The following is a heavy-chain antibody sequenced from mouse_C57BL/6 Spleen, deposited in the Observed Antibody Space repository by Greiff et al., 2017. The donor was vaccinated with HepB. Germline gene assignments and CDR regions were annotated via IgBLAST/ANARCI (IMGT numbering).Heavy chain of an antibody. CDR2: INPNNGGT. V-gene: IGHV1-26*01. CDR1: GYTFTDYY. D-gene: IGHD1-1*01. J-gene: IGHJ2*01. Sequence: EVQLQQSGPELVKPGASVKISCKASGYTFTDYYMNWVKQSHGKSLEWIGDINPNNGGTSYNQKFKGKATLTVDKSSSTAYMELRSLTSEDSAVYYCALNYYGSLYFDYWGQGTTLTVSS. CDR3: ALNYYGSLYFDY.